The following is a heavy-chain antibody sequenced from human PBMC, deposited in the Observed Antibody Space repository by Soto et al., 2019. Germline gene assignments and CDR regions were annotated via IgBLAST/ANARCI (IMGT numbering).Heavy chain of an antibody. V-gene: IGHV4-59*01. CDR1: GDSISTYY. CDR3: ALRSMAVVPEY. J-gene: IGHJ4*02. Sequence: QVQLQESGPGLVKPSETLSLTCAVSGDSISTYYCMWIRQPPGKGLESIGYLYYGRSANYKPSLTSRVTLSVDTSTNQCSLTLSSTTAADTAVYYCALRSMAVVPEYWGQGTLVTVSS. D-gene: IGHD3-22*01. CDR2: LYYGRSA.